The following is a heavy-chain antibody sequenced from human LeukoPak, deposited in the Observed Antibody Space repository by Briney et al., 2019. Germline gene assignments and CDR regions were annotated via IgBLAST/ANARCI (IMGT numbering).Heavy chain of an antibody. CDR3: AKGALYSSGTYYYYYMDV. V-gene: IGHV3-23*01. Sequence: PGGSLRLSCAASGFTFSSYGMSWVRQAPGKGLEWVSAISGSGGSTYYADSVKGRFTISRDNSKNTLYLQMSSLRAEDTAVYYCAKGALYSSGTYYYYYMDVWGKGTTVTISS. D-gene: IGHD6-19*01. J-gene: IGHJ6*03. CDR1: GFTFSSYG. CDR2: ISGSGGST.